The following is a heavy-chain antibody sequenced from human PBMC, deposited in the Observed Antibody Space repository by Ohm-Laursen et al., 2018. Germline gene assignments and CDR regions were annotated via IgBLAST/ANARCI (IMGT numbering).Heavy chain of an antibody. Sequence: SLRLSCAASGFTFSDYYMSWIRQAPGKGLEWVSGISGSGTNTFYADSVKGRFTISRDNSKNTLYLQMNSLRAEDTTVYYCAKHLSGGLFPPGAFDIWGQGTMVTVSS. V-gene: IGHV3-23*01. J-gene: IGHJ3*02. CDR2: ISGSGTNT. CDR1: GFTFSDYY. D-gene: IGHD6-19*01. CDR3: AKHLSGGLFPPGAFDI.